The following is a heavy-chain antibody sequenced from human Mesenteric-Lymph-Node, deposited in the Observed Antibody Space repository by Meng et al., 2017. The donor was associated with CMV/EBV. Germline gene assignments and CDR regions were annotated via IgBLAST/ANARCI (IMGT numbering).Heavy chain of an antibody. J-gene: IGHJ4*02. Sequence: GGSLRLSCAASGLTFSTYGMHWVRQAPGKGLEWVAFIRYGGSNKYLADSVKGRFTISRDNSKNTVYLQMNSLRVEDTAVYYCVKDKEYCSSGSCQKYYFDSWGQGTLVTVSS. V-gene: IGHV3-30*02. D-gene: IGHD2-15*01. CDR2: IRYGGSNK. CDR3: VKDKEYCSSGSCQKYYFDS. CDR1: GLTFSTYG.